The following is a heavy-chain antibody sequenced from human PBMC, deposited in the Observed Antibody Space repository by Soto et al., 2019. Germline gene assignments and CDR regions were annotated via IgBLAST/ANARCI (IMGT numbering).Heavy chain of an antibody. CDR1: GGSVSSGSYY. D-gene: IGHD1-1*01. V-gene: IGHV4-34*01. J-gene: IGHJ3*02. CDR3: ARVERGTATTVVDAFDI. CDR2: MSHSGGT. Sequence: QVQLQQWGAGLLKPSETLSLTCAVYGGSVSSGSYYWSWIRQPPGKGLEWIGEMSHSGGTHFNLCRKSRVTISVDTSKNQFSLKMSFVTAADTALYYCARVERGTATTVVDAFDIWGPGTMVTVSS.